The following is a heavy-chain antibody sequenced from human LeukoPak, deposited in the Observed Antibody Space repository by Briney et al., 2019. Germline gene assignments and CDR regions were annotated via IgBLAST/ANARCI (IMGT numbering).Heavy chain of an antibody. V-gene: IGHV1-18*01. Sequence: ASVKVSCKASGYTFTSYGISWVRQAPGQGLEWMGWISAYNGNTNYAQKLPGRGTMTADTSTSTASMELRGLRSDDTAVYYCARPGADTAMAPTPYYGMDVWGQGTTVTVSS. CDR1: GYTFTSYG. J-gene: IGHJ6*02. CDR2: ISAYNGNT. CDR3: ARPGADTAMAPTPYYGMDV. D-gene: IGHD5-18*01.